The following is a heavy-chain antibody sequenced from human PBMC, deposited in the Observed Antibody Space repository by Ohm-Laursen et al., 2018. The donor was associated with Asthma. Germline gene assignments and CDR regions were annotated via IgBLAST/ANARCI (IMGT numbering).Heavy chain of an antibody. Sequence: SSVKVSCKASGYTFTSYAMHWVRQAPGQRLEWMGWINAGNGNTKYSQKFQGRVTITRDTSASTAYMELSSLRSEDTAVYYCARDPNLVLEGFDYWGQGTLVTVSS. J-gene: IGHJ4*02. V-gene: IGHV1-3*01. CDR1: GYTFTSYA. CDR2: INAGNGNT. CDR3: ARDPNLVLEGFDY. D-gene: IGHD3-3*01.